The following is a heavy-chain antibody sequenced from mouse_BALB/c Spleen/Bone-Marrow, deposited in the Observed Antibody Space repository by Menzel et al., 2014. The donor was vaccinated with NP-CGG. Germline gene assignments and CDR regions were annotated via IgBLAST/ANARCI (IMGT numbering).Heavy chain of an antibody. D-gene: IGHD3-1*01. CDR1: GFNIKDTY. CDR2: IDPANGNT. V-gene: IGHV14-3*02. Sequence: VQLQQSGAELVKPGASVKLSCTASGFNIKDTYMHWVKQRPEQGLEWIGRIDPANGNTKYDPKFQGKATITADTSSNTSYLQLSSLTSEDTAVYYCARRAARATGFAYGGQGTLVTVSA. CDR3: ARRAARATGFAY. J-gene: IGHJ3*01.